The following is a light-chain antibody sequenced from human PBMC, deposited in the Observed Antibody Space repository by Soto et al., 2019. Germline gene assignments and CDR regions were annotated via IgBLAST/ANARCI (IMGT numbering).Light chain of an antibody. CDR1: QSISNW. CDR3: QQYNGT. Sequence: DIQMTQSPSTLSASVGDRVTITCRASQSISNWLAWYQQKSGKAPKLLIYKASSLERGVPLRFSGSGSGTEFTLTNSSLQPDDFATYYCQQYNGTFGQGTKVEIK. J-gene: IGKJ1*01. CDR2: KAS. V-gene: IGKV1-5*03.